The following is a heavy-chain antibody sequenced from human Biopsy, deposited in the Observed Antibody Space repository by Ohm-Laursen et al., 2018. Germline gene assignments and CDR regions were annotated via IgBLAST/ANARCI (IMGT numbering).Heavy chain of an antibody. J-gene: IGHJ3*01. Sequence: SETLSLTCNVSGGAINNYYWSWIRQPAGKGLEWIGRIYPGGSTNYNPSLKSRVTMSVDTSKKQLSLRLRSVTAADTAMYYCASVVLGPTNDAFDLWGQGTMDVVSS. CDR1: GGAINNYY. D-gene: IGHD3-22*01. CDR3: ASVVLGPTNDAFDL. V-gene: IGHV4-4*07. CDR2: IYPGGST.